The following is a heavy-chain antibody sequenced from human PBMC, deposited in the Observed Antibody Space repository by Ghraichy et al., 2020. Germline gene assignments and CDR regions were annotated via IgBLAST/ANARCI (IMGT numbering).Heavy chain of an antibody. Sequence: SETLSLTCTVSGGSISSSSYYWGWIRQPPGKGLEWIGSIYYSGSTYYNPSLKSRVTISVDTSKNQFSLKLSSVTAADTAVYYCARHQYSSRPNWFDPWGQGTLVTVSS. V-gene: IGHV4-39*01. D-gene: IGHD6-13*01. CDR2: IYYSGST. CDR3: ARHQYSSRPNWFDP. J-gene: IGHJ5*02. CDR1: GGSISSSSYY.